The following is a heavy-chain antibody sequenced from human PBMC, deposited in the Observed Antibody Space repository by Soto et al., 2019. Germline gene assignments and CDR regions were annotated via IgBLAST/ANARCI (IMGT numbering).Heavy chain of an antibody. D-gene: IGHD6-13*01. Sequence: EVQLLESGGALVPPGGSLRLSCAASGFSFNNYIMNWVRQAPGKGLEWVSGISDTGGSTDYADSGKGRFTISRDNSKKTLFLQMNRLRADDTAMYYCAQAGANSSTWHSNWFDPWGQGTLVTVSS. CDR3: AQAGANSSTWHSNWFDP. CDR1: GFSFNNYI. J-gene: IGHJ5*02. CDR2: ISDTGGST. V-gene: IGHV3-23*01.